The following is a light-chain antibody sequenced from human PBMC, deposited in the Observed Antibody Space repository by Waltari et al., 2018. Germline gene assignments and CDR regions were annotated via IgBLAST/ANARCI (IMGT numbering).Light chain of an antibody. CDR2: TVS. CDR3: MQTLQTPFT. V-gene: IGKV2D-29*01. Sequence: DIVMTQTPPSLSVTPGEPASLSCRSSQSLLHTDGRTYLYWYLQKPGQPPRLLIYTVSNRFSGVPDRFSGSGSGTDFTLKISRVEAEDVGVYYCMQTLQTPFTFGPGTKLDIK. CDR1: QSLLHTDGRTY. J-gene: IGKJ3*01.